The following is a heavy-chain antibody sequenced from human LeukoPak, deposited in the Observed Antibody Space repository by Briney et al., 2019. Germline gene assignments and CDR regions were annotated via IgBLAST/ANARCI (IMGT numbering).Heavy chain of an antibody. V-gene: IGHV5-51*01. Sequence: HGASLQISCQGSGSIFTSYWIGWVRQLPGKGLEWMGIIYPGDSDTRYSPSFQGQVTISADKSISTAYLQWSSLKASDTAMYYCARRLRYCSGGSCYSQAFDIWGQGTMVTVSS. D-gene: IGHD2-15*01. CDR3: ARRLRYCSGGSCYSQAFDI. CDR2: IYPGDSDT. CDR1: GSIFTSYW. J-gene: IGHJ3*02.